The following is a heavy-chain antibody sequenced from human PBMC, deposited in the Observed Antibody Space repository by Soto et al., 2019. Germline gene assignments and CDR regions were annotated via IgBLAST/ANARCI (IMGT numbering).Heavy chain of an antibody. V-gene: IGHV3-33*01. CDR2: IWYDGSNK. CDR1: GFTFSSYG. CDR3: ARDKVISSWYSYYYYGMDV. J-gene: IGHJ6*02. D-gene: IGHD6-13*01. Sequence: QVQLVESGGGVVQPGRFLRLSCAASGFTFSSYGMHWVRQAPGKGLEWVAVIWYDGSNKYYADSVKGRFTISRDNSKNTLYLQMNSLRAEDTAVYYCARDKVISSWYSYYYYGMDVWGQGTTVTVSS.